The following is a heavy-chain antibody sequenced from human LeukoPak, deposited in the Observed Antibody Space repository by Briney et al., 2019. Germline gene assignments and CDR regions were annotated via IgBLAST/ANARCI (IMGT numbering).Heavy chain of an antibody. CDR3: ARGRIAAGRPDASDI. Sequence: ASVKVSCKTSGYTFTAHYMHWGRQALGQGLEWMGWINLNSGGTSYAQKFQGRVTMTRDTSISTAYMDLSRLVSDDTAVYYCARGRIAAGRPDASDIWGQGTMVTVSS. V-gene: IGHV1-2*02. CDR1: GYTFTAHY. J-gene: IGHJ3*02. D-gene: IGHD6-6*01. CDR2: INLNSGGT.